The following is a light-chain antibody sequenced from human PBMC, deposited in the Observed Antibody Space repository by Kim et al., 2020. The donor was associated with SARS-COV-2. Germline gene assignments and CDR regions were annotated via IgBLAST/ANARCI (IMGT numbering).Light chain of an antibody. CDR2: KAS. CDR1: ESISTW. V-gene: IGKV1-5*03. CDR3: QQYKSYPYT. Sequence: DIQMTQSPSTVSASVGDRVTITCRASESISTWLAWYQQKPGKAPKLLIYKASSLQSWVPSTFSGSGSGTEFTLTISSLQPDDFATYYCQQYKSYPYTFGQGTKLEI. J-gene: IGKJ2*01.